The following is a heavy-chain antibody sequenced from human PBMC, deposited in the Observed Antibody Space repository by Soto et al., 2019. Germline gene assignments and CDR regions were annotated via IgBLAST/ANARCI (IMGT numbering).Heavy chain of an antibody. CDR3: GRENSDYVNDP. CDR2: IDPSDSYT. J-gene: IGHJ5*02. Sequence: VPQMPGKGLEWMGRIDPSDSYTDYSPSFQGHVTISSDKSINTAYLQWNSLKASDTALFYCGRENSDYVNDPWGQGTLVTVSS. V-gene: IGHV5-10-1*01. D-gene: IGHD4-17*01.